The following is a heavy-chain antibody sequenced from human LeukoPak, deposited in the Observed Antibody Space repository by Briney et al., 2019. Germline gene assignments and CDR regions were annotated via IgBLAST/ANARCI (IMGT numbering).Heavy chain of an antibody. J-gene: IGHJ6*03. D-gene: IGHD1-26*01. CDR2: IYYSGSI. V-gene: IGHV4-59*01. Sequence: PSETLSLTCTVSGGSISSYYWSWIRQPPGKGLEWIGYIYYSGSINYNPSLKSRVTISVDTSKNQFSLKLSSVTAADTAVYYCARERDSDYYYMDVWGKGTTVTVSS. CDR1: GGSISSYY. CDR3: ARERDSDYYYMDV.